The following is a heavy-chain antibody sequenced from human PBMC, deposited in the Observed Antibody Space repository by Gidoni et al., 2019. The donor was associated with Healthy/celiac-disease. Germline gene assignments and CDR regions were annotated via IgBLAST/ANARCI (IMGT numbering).Heavy chain of an antibody. J-gene: IGHJ4*02. V-gene: IGHV1-2*02. CDR2: INPNSGGT. CDR3: ARVPEQWPVPGFDY. D-gene: IGHD6-19*01. Sequence: QVQLVQSGAEVKKPGASVKVSCTASGYTFPGYYMHWVGQAPGQGLEWMGWINPNSGGTNYAQKLQGRVTMTRDTSISTAYMELSRLRSDDTAVYYCARVPEQWPVPGFDYWGQGTLVTVSS. CDR1: GYTFPGYY.